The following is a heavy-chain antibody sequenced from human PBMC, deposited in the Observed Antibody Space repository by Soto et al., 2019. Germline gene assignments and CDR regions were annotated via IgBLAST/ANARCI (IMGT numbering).Heavy chain of an antibody. Sequence: SATRYLTCTVSAASISSSRYYWGWILHPPSNRLERIGTFYYSGHTYYNPSLKSRVTISVDTSKNHFSLKLSSVTAADTAVYYCARQGAYYDILTGSSPLDYGMDVWVHGTTV. V-gene: IGHV4-39*07. CDR2: FYYSGHT. CDR3: ARQGAYYDILTGSSPLDYGMDV. CDR1: AASISSSRYY. D-gene: IGHD3-9*01. J-gene: IGHJ6*02.